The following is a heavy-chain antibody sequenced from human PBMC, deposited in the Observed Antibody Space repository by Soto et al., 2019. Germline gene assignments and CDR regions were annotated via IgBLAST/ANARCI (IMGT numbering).Heavy chain of an antibody. D-gene: IGHD2-15*01. J-gene: IGHJ6*02. Sequence: SETLSLTCSVYGGSFSDYYWSWIRQPPGKGLEWIGSIYYTGNTFYSPSFRSRLTISVDTSKSQFSLKLRSVTAADTATYYCASEVSSTDGMDVWGQGTTVTVSS. CDR2: IYYTGNT. CDR1: GGSFSDYY. CDR3: ASEVSSTDGMDV. V-gene: IGHV4-34*01.